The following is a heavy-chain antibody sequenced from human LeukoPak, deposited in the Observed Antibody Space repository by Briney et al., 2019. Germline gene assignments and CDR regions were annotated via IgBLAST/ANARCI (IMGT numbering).Heavy chain of an antibody. J-gene: IGHJ3*02. CDR1: GFIFSSNA. CDR2: ISGSAVSM. CDR3: AKDRVHTVTTYAFDI. V-gene: IGHV3-23*01. D-gene: IGHD4-17*01. Sequence: GGSLRLSCAASGFIFSSNAMSWVRQAPGKGLEWVSGISGSAVSMYYADSVKGRFTISRDNSKNTLYLQMNSLRAEDTAVYYCAKDRVHTVTTYAFDIWGQGTMVTVSS.